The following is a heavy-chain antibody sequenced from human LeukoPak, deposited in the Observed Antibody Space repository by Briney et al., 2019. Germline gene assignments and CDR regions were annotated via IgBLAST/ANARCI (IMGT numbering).Heavy chain of an antibody. CDR1: GFSLSNYW. CDR2: ISPDGSQT. D-gene: IGHD3-3*01. Sequence: GGSLRLSCAASGFSLSNYWMHWVRQAPGKGLMWVSQISPDGSQTFYADSVKGRFTISRDNSKNTLYLQMDSLRAEDTAVYYCARDRAWNYFDYWGQGTLVTVSS. V-gene: IGHV3-74*01. J-gene: IGHJ4*02. CDR3: ARDRAWNYFDY.